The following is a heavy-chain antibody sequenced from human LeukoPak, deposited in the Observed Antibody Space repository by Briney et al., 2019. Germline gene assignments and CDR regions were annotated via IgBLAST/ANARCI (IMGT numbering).Heavy chain of an antibody. Sequence: GGSLRLSCAASAFTFSSCAMHWVRQAPGKGLEWVSSISGSGGSTYYADSVKGRFTISRDNSKNTLYLQMNSLKTEDTAVYYCTGGLSLRPTTRWELQDYWGKGTLVTVSS. D-gene: IGHD1-26*01. V-gene: IGHV3-23*01. CDR2: ISGSGGST. J-gene: IGHJ4*02. CDR3: TGGLSLRPTTRWELQDY. CDR1: AFTFSSCA.